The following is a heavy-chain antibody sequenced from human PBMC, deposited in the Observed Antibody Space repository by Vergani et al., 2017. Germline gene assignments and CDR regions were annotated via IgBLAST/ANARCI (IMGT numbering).Heavy chain of an antibody. V-gene: IGHV3-74*03. J-gene: IGHJ6*02. Sequence: DVHLAESGGGFFQPGGSLRLSCSASGFSFNSYWMHWVRQVPGKGLLWVSRIKSDGSITAYADSVKGRFTISRDNAQNTLYLQMNSLRVEDTAVYYCCYGSGSYWPDLSMDVWGQXP. CDR1: GFSFNSYW. CDR2: IKSDGSIT. CDR3: CYGSGSYWPDLSMDV. D-gene: IGHD3-10*01.